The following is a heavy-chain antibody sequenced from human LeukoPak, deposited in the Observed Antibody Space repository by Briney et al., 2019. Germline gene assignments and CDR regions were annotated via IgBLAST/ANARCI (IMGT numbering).Heavy chain of an antibody. D-gene: IGHD5-24*01. Sequence: SETPSLTCTVSGGSISSGDYYWSWIRQPPGKGLEWIGYIYYGGSTYYNPSLKSRVTISVDTSKNQFSLKLSSVTAVDTAVCFCTRGGGWLIDFWGRGTLVTVSS. J-gene: IGHJ4*02. CDR2: IYYGGST. CDR1: GGSISSGDYY. CDR3: TRGGGWLIDF. V-gene: IGHV4-30-4*01.